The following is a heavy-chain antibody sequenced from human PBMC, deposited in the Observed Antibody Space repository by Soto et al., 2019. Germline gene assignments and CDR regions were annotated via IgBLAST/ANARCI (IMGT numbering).Heavy chain of an antibody. CDR1: GFTFSGYG. CDR2: ISYDGSNK. CDR3: AKPSGSYETWYYFDY. J-gene: IGHJ4*02. V-gene: IGHV3-30*18. D-gene: IGHD1-26*01. Sequence: GGSLRLSCAASGFTFSGYGMHWVRQAPGKGLEWVAVISYDGSNKYYADSVKGRFTISRDNSKNTLYLQMNSLRAEDTAVYYCAKPSGSYETWYYFDYWGQGTLVTVSS.